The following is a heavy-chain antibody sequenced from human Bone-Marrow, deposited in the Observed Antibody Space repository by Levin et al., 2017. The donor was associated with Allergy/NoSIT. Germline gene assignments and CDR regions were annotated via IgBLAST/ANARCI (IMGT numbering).Heavy chain of an antibody. CDR2: ISTTSSYI. Sequence: KAGGSLRLSCAASGFTFNNHTMNWVRQAPGKGLEWVASISTTSSYIYYADSVKGRFTISRDNAKNSLSLQMNSLRPEDTAVYFCAREGEWSYYNPNGIFLYYYAMDVWGQGTTVTVSS. CDR1: GFTFNNHT. J-gene: IGHJ6*02. D-gene: IGHD3-10*01. V-gene: IGHV3-21*01. CDR3: AREGEWSYYNPNGIFLYYYAMDV.